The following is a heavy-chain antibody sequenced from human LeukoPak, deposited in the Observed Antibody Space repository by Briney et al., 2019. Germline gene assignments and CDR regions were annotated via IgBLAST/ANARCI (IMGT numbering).Heavy chain of an antibody. CDR1: GFTFSSYA. CDR3: AKGKGSSSDSSGYCDAFDI. CDR2: ISGSGGST. V-gene: IGHV3-23*01. J-gene: IGHJ3*02. D-gene: IGHD3-22*01. Sequence: PGGSLRLFCAASGFTFSSYAMRGVRQAPGKGLEWVSAISGSGGSTYYADSVKGRFTISRDNSKNTLYLQMNSLRAEDTAVYYCAKGKGSSSDSSGYCDAFDIWGQGTMVTVSS.